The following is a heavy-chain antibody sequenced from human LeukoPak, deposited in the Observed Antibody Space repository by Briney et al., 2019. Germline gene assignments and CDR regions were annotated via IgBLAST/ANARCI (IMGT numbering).Heavy chain of an antibody. Sequence: GGSLRLSCAASGFTFSAYAMSWVRQAPGKGLEWVSSIGGSGYSIYYGDSVKGRFTTSRDYSKNALYLQMNILRAEDTAIYYCVKGGAFGSGSYFDYWGQGTLVIASS. D-gene: IGHD3-10*01. CDR2: IGGSGYSI. CDR1: GFTFSAYA. V-gene: IGHV3-23*01. J-gene: IGHJ4*02. CDR3: VKGGAFGSGSYFDY.